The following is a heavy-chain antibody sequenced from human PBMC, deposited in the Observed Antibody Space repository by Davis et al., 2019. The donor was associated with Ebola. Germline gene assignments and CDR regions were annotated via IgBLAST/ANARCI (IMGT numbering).Heavy chain of an antibody. CDR3: AKDRYSSGWHEIDY. CDR1: GYTFTDYY. D-gene: IGHD6-19*01. V-gene: IGHV1-2*02. Sequence: ASVKVSCKASGYTFTDYYMEWVRQAPGQGLEWMGWINPNTGGTDYAQNFQGRVSMTRDTSIGTGYMELTSLRSEDTAVYYCAKDRYSSGWHEIDYWGQGTLVTVSS. CDR2: INPNTGGT. J-gene: IGHJ4*02.